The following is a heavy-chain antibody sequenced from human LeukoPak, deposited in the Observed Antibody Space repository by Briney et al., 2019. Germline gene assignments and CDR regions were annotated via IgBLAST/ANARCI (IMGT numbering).Heavy chain of an antibody. Sequence: ASVKVSCKASGFTFSSSAMHWVRQARGQRLEWIGWIVVGSDYANIAEKFRERVTITRDMSTSTAYMDLYSLRSKDTAVYYCAAVDFDIVGATTWGQGTLVTVSS. D-gene: IGHD1-26*01. V-gene: IGHV1-58*02. J-gene: IGHJ5*02. CDR2: IVVGSDYA. CDR1: GFTFSSSA. CDR3: AAVDFDIVGATT.